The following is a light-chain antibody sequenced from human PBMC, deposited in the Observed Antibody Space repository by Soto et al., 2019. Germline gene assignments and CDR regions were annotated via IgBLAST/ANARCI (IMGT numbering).Light chain of an antibody. CDR2: AAS. Sequence: DIQMTQSPSSVPASVGDRVTITCRASQGISSWLAWYQQKPGKAPKLLVYAASSLSSGVPSRFSGNGSGTAFTLTISTLQPEDSATYYCQQANSLPQTFGHGTKVEIK. CDR1: QGISSW. V-gene: IGKV1-12*01. CDR3: QQANSLPQT. J-gene: IGKJ1*01.